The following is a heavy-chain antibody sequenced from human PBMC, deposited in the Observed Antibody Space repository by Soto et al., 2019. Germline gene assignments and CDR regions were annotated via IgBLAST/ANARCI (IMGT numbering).Heavy chain of an antibody. CDR1: GYTFTSYD. CDR3: ARAPYYDILTGPPRPGPPGRYNWFDP. CDR2: MNPNSGNT. Sequence: ASVKVSCKASGYTFTSYDINWVRQATGQGLEWMGWMNPNSGNTGYAQKFQGRVTMTRNTSISTAYMELSSLRSEDTAVYYCARAPYYDILTGPPRPGPPGRYNWFDPWGQGTLVTVSS. V-gene: IGHV1-8*01. D-gene: IGHD3-9*01. J-gene: IGHJ5*02.